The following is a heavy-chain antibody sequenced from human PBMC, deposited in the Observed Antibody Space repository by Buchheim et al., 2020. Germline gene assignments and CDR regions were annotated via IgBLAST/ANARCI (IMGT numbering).Heavy chain of an antibody. D-gene: IGHD3-22*01. CDR2: IYYTGLT. V-gene: IGHV4-31*03. Sequence: QVQLQESGPGLVKPSQTLSLTCTVSGGSITRGGNYWSWIRQHPGKGLEWIGYIYYTGLTYFNPSLESRLFMSVDTSKNQIFLTLRSVTAADSAMYYCARSVDQGEYYDSSGTQFFFDYWGQG. J-gene: IGHJ4*02. CDR1: GGSITRGGNY. CDR3: ARSVDQGEYYDSSGTQFFFDY.